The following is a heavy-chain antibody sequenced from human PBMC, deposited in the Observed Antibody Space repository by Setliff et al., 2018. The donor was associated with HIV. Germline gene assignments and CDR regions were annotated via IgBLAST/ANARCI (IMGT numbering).Heavy chain of an antibody. CDR1: GYTFTSYY. CDR3: AAKPHCTNGVCLDAFDI. V-gene: IGHV1-2*06. CDR2: INPNSGGT. Sequence: ASVKVSCKASGYTFTSYYMHWVRQAPGQGLEWMGRINPNSGGTNYAQKFQGRVTMTRDTSISTAYMELRRLRSDDTAVYYCAAKPHCTNGVCLDAFDIWGQGTKVTVSS. J-gene: IGHJ3*02. D-gene: IGHD2-8*01.